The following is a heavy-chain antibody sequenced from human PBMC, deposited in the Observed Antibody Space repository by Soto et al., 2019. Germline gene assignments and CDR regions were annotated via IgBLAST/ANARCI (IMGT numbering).Heavy chain of an antibody. Sequence: QITLKESGPTLVKPTQTLTLTCTFSGFALTTSGVGVGWIRRPPGKALQWLARIYWDDDKRYSPSLKSRVTSTRDTSKNQVVSPLTNMDPVDTATYYCAHRGVLGYEAGFDSWGQGTLVTVSS. J-gene: IGHJ4*02. CDR3: AHRGVLGYEAGFDS. V-gene: IGHV2-5*02. CDR1: GFALTTSGVG. D-gene: IGHD6-13*01. CDR2: IYWDDDK.